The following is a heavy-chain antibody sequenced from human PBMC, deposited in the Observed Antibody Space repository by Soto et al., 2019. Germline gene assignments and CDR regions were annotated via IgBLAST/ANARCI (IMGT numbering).Heavy chain of an antibody. D-gene: IGHD6-13*01. CDR2: IYYSGST. V-gene: IGHV4-30-4*01. CDR1: GGSISSGDYY. J-gene: IGHJ4*02. CDR3: ARDQSGYSSSWYDY. Sequence: QVQLQESGPGLVKPSQTLSRTCTVSGGSISSGDYYWSWIRQPPGKGLEWIGYIYYSGSTYYNPSLKSRVTITVDTSKIQFSLKLSSVIAADTAVYYCARDQSGYSSSWYDYWGQGTQVTVSS.